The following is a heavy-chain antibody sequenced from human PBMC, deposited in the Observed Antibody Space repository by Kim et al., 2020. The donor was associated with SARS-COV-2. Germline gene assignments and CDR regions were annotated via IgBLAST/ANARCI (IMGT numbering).Heavy chain of an antibody. Sequence: SETLSLTCAVYGGSFSGYYWSWIRQPPGKGLEWIGEINHSGSTNYNPSLKSRVTISVDTSKNQFSLKLSSVTAADTAVYYCARWNVVVTANGHSDYFDYWGQGTLVTVSS. CDR1: GGSFSGYY. D-gene: IGHD2-21*02. CDR2: INHSGST. J-gene: IGHJ4*02. V-gene: IGHV4-34*01. CDR3: ARWNVVVTANGHSDYFDY.